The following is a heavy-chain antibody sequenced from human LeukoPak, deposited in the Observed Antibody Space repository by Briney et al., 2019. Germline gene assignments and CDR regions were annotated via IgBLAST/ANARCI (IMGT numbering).Heavy chain of an antibody. CDR3: ARDPIVATTMSDY. Sequence: ASVKVSCKASGYTFTSYYMHWVRQAPGQGLEWMGIINPSGGNTNYARKFQGRVTMTSDTSTSTVYMELSSLRSEDTAVYYCARDPIVATTMSDYWGQGTLVTVSS. J-gene: IGHJ4*02. CDR1: GYTFTSYY. D-gene: IGHD5-12*01. CDR2: INPSGGNT. V-gene: IGHV1-46*01.